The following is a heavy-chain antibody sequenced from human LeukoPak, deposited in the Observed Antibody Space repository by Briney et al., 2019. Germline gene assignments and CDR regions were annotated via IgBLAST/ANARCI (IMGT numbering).Heavy chain of an antibody. V-gene: IGHV4-30-4*01. CDR2: IYYTGST. D-gene: IGHD3-10*01. CDR3: ARGGGVRGVLDTFDV. CDR1: GGSISSGDSY. J-gene: IGHJ3*01. Sequence: PSQTLPLTCTVSGGSISSGDSYWSWIRQPPGQGLEGIGYIYYTGSTDYNPSLKSRVSISVDTSKNQFSLKLSSVTAADTAVYYCARGGGVRGVLDTFDVWGQGTMVTVSS.